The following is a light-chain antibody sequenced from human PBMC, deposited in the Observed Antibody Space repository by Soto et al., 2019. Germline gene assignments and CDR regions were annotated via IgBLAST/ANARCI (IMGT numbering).Light chain of an antibody. Sequence: QSALTQPASVSGSPGQSITISCTGTSSDVGGYEYVSWYQQYPGKAPKLMIYEVIDRPAGAPRRFSGSKSGNTASLTITGLQAEDEADYYCSSYRTGGSYVFGTGTKLPS. CDR2: EVI. V-gene: IGLV2-14*01. CDR1: SSDVGGYEY. CDR3: SSYRTGGSYV. J-gene: IGLJ1*01.